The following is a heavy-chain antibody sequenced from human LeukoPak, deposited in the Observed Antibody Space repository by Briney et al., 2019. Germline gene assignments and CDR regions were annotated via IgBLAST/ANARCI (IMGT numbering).Heavy chain of an antibody. V-gene: IGHV1-69*04. CDR1: GGTFSSYA. Sequence: SVKVSCKASGGTFSSYAISWVRQAAGQGLEWMGRIIPIFGIANYAQKFQGRVTITADKSTSTAYMELSSLRSEDTAVYYCARNSIVGATLRVSNWFDPWGQGTLVTVSS. J-gene: IGHJ5*02. D-gene: IGHD1-26*01. CDR3: ARNSIVGATLRVSNWFDP. CDR2: IIPIFGIA.